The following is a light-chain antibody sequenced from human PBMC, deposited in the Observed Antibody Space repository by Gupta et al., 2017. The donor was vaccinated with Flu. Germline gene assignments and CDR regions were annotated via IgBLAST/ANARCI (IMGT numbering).Light chain of an antibody. Sequence: DLQMTQSPSSLSASVGDRVTITCRASQSINSYLNWYQQKPGKVPKVLIYAASGLQSGVPPRFSGSGSGTAFTFTISSLQPEDFATYYCQQSDSIPWTFGQATKVEIK. CDR3: QQSDSIPWT. V-gene: IGKV1-39*01. CDR1: QSINSY. J-gene: IGKJ1*01. CDR2: AAS.